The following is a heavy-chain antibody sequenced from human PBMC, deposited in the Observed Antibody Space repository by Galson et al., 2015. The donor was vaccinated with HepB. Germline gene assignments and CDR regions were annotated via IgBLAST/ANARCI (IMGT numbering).Heavy chain of an antibody. Sequence: SLRLSCAASGFTFSSYGMYWVRQAPGEGLEWVAVIWYDGSIEYYRDSVRGRFTVSRDNSRNTLYLQMSSLRAEDTAVYYCARDLGFGLDYWGQGTLVTVSS. D-gene: IGHD3-16*01. CDR3: ARDLGFGLDY. V-gene: IGHV3-33*01. J-gene: IGHJ4*02. CDR1: GFTFSSYG. CDR2: IWYDGSIE.